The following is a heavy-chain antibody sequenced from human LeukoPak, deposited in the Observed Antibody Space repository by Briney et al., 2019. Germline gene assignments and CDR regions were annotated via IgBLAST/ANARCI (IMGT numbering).Heavy chain of an antibody. V-gene: IGHV4-4*07. CDR2: IYTSGST. J-gene: IGHJ4*02. CDR1: GGSISSYY. D-gene: IGHD3-10*01. CDR3: AREGPASDLWKIDY. Sequence: SETLSLTCTVSGGSISSYYWSWIRQPAGKGLEWIGRIYTSGSTNYNPSLKSRVTMSVDTSKNQFSLKLSSVTAAVTAVYYCAREGPASDLWKIDYWGQGTLVTVSS.